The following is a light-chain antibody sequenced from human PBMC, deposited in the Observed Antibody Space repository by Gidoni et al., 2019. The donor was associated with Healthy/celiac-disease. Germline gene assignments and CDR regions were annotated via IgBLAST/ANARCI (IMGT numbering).Light chain of an antibody. CDR2: KAS. Sequence: DIKMTQSPSTLSASVGDRVTITCRASQSISSWLAWYQQKPGKAPKLLIYKASSLESGVPSRFIGSGSGTEFTLTISSLQPYDFATYYCQQYNSYWAFGQGTKLEIK. V-gene: IGKV1-5*03. CDR1: QSISSW. CDR3: QQYNSYWA. J-gene: IGKJ2*01.